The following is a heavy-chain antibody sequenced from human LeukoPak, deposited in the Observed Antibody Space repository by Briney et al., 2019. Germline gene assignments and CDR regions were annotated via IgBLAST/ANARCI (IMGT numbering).Heavy chain of an antibody. CDR2: ISYDGSNK. Sequence: PGGSLRLSCAASGFTFSSYAMHWVRQAPGKGLEWVAVISYDGSNKYYADSVKGRFTISRDNSKNTLYLQMNSLRAEDTAVYYCARDQVRLRRRPYYMDVWGKGTTVTVSS. J-gene: IGHJ6*03. V-gene: IGHV3-30*04. CDR3: ARDQVRLRRRPYYMDV. D-gene: IGHD4/OR15-4a*01. CDR1: GFTFSSYA.